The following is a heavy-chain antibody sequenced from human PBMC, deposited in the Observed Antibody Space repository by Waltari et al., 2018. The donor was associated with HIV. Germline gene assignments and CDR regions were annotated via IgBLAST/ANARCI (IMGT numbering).Heavy chain of an antibody. CDR2: INSDGSST. D-gene: IGHD6-13*01. CDR3: ASGYSSSWRSDYYYYGMDV. CDR1: GFTFSSSW. V-gene: IGHV3-74*01. J-gene: IGHJ6*02. Sequence: EVQLVESGVGLVQPGGSLRLSCAASGFTFSSSWMHWVRQAPGKGLVWVSRINSDGSSTSYADSVKGRFTISRDNAKNTLYLQMNSLRAEDTAVYYCASGYSSSWRSDYYYYGMDVWGQGTTVTVSS.